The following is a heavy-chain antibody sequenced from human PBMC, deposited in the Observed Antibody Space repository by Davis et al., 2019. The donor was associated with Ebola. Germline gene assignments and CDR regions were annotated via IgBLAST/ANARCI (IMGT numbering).Heavy chain of an antibody. CDR2: IYYSGST. Sequence: MPSETLSLTCTVSGGSISSGGYYWSWIRQHPGKGLEWIGYIYYSGSTNYNPSLKSRVTISVDTSKNQFSLKLSSVTAADTAVYYCRGSYSHYYYGMDVWGKGTTVTVSS. CDR3: RGSYSHYYYGMDV. CDR1: GGSISSGGYY. D-gene: IGHD1-26*01. V-gene: IGHV4-61*08. J-gene: IGHJ6*04.